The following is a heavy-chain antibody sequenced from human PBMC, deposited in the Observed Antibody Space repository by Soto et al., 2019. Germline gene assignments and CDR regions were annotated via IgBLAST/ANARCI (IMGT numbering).Heavy chain of an antibody. J-gene: IGHJ6*03. Sequence: GASVKVSCKASGGTFSSYAISWVRQAPGQGLEWMGGIIPIFGTANYAQKFQGRVTITADESTSTAHMELSSLRSEDTAVYYCATSPDYGDYPYYYYYMDVWGKGTTVTVSS. CDR2: IIPIFGTA. CDR1: GGTFSSYA. D-gene: IGHD4-17*01. V-gene: IGHV1-69*13. CDR3: ATSPDYGDYPYYYYYMDV.